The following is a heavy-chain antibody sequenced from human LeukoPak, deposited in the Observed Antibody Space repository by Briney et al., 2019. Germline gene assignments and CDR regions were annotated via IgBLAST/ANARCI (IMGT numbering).Heavy chain of an antibody. J-gene: IGHJ4*02. CDR2: ISSSGSTI. V-gene: IGHV3-48*03. CDR3: ASDDHVYYYGSGSYYY. D-gene: IGHD3-10*01. CDR1: GFTFSSYE. Sequence: GGSLRLSCAASGFTFSSYEMNWVRQAPGKGLEWVSYISSSGSTIYYADSVKGRFTISRDNAKNSLYLQMNSLRAEDTAVYYCASDDHVYYYGSGSYYYWGQGTLVTVSS.